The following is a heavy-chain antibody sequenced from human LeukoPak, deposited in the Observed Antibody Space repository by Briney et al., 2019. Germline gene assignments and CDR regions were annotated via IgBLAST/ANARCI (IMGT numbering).Heavy chain of an antibody. D-gene: IGHD6-19*01. V-gene: IGHV3-23*01. CDR1: GFTFSNYA. CDR3: PRQSYASGWNPFDY. J-gene: IGHJ4*02. Sequence: GGSLRLSCAASGFTFSNYAMSWVRQAPGKGLEWVSTISGGGITTYYADSAKGRFTISRDNSKNTMFLQMNSLRADDTAVYYCPRQSYASGWNPFDYWGQGILVTVSS. CDR2: ISGGGITT.